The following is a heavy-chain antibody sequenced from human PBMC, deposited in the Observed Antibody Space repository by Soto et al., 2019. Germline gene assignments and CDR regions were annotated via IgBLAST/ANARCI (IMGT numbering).Heavy chain of an antibody. Sequence: GGSLRLSCVASGFTFTKYSMNWVRQAPGKGLEWVSYISYSGETKYYADSLKGRYAISRDDAKNSVYLQMNSLRDEDTAFYYCVRGVVVVVGSTAENFDHWGQGTLVTVSS. CDR1: GFTFTKYS. V-gene: IGHV3-48*02. D-gene: IGHD2-15*01. CDR2: ISYSGETK. J-gene: IGHJ4*02. CDR3: VRGVVVVVGSTAENFDH.